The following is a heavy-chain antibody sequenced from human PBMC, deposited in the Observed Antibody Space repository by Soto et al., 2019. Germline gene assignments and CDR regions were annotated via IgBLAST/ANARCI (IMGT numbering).Heavy chain of an antibody. CDR3: ARRPYGDYGDYFDY. J-gene: IGHJ4*02. D-gene: IGHD4-17*01. CDR1: GFTFSSFW. CDR2: IKQDGSEK. Sequence: GGFLRLSCAASGFTFSSFWRSWVRQAPGKGLEWVANIKQDGSEKYYVDSVRGRFSISRDNAKNSLFLQMNSLRAEDTAVYYCARRPYGDYGDYFDYWGQGTLVTVSS. V-gene: IGHV3-7*01.